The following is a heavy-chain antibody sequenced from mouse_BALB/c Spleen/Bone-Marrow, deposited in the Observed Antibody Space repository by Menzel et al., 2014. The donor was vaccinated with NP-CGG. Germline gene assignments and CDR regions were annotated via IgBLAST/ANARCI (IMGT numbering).Heavy chain of an antibody. CDR2: ISTYYGDV. CDR1: GYTFTDYA. D-gene: IGHD3-1*01. Sequence: VKLVESGAEVVRPGVSVKISCKGPGYTFTDYAMHWVKQSHAKSLEWIGVISTYYGDVNYSQKFKGKATMTVDKSSSTAYMELARLTSGDSAIYYCARLTQGFYYFDYWGQGTTLTVSS. J-gene: IGHJ2*01. CDR3: ARLTQGFYYFDY. V-gene: IGHV1S137*01.